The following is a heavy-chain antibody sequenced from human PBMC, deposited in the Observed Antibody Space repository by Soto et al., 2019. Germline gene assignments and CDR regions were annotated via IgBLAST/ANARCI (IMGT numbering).Heavy chain of an antibody. Sequence: ASVKVSCKASGYTFTSYDINWVRQATGQGPEWMGWMNPDSGNTGYVQKFQGRVTMTRNTAISTAYMELSSLRSEDTAVYYCAPSVGGSNVNFDYWGQGNLVTSP. D-gene: IGHD3-3*01. V-gene: IGHV1-8*01. CDR2: MNPDSGNT. CDR1: GYTFTSYD. CDR3: APSVGGSNVNFDY. J-gene: IGHJ4*02.